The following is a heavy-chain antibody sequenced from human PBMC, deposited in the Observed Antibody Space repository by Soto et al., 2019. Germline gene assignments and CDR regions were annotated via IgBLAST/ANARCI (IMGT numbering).Heavy chain of an antibody. Sequence: SETLSLTCAVYGGSFSGYYWSWIRQPPGKGLEWIGEINHSGSTNYNPSLKSRVTISVDTSKNQFSLKLSSVTAADTAVYYCALFRRTYYDILTGSDYGGQGTLVTV. CDR3: ALFRRTYYDILTGSDY. V-gene: IGHV4-34*01. J-gene: IGHJ4*02. D-gene: IGHD3-9*01. CDR2: INHSGST. CDR1: GGSFSGYY.